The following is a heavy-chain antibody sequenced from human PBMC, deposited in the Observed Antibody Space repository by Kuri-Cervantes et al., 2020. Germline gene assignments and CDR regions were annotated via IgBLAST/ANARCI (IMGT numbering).Heavy chain of an antibody. Sequence: GGSLRFSCKGSGYSFTSYWIGWVRQMPGKGLEWMGIIYPGDSDTRYSPSFQGQVTISADKSIGTAYLQWSSLKASDTAMYYCARQGSGFGELLGKFDYWGQGTLVTVSS. CDR3: ARQGSGFGELLGKFDY. J-gene: IGHJ4*02. D-gene: IGHD3-10*01. CDR2: IYPGDSDT. V-gene: IGHV5-51*01. CDR1: GYSFTSYW.